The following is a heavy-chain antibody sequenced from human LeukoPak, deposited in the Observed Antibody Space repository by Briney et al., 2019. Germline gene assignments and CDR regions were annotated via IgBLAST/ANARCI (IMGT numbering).Heavy chain of an antibody. Sequence: GGSLRLSCAASGLTFHNTWMHWIRQAPGKGLVWVSRIISDGITTTYADSVKGRFTISRDNAKNTLYLQMNSLRAEDTAVYYCAADGEYAFLVWGQGTMVTVSS. D-gene: IGHD2/OR15-2a*01. CDR2: IISDGITT. CDR3: AADGEYAFLV. J-gene: IGHJ3*01. V-gene: IGHV3-74*01. CDR1: GLTFHNTW.